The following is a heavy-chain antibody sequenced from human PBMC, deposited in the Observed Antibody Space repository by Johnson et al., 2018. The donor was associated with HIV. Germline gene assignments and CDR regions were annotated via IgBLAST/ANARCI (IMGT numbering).Heavy chain of an antibody. CDR2: ISSSGSPI. J-gene: IGHJ3*02. CDR1: GFTFSDYY. CDR3: ARVRRRLVQEDITEYETFDI. D-gene: IGHD3-10*01. Sequence: QVHLVESGGGLVKPGGSLRLSCAASGFTFSDYYMSLIRQAPGKGLEWVSHISSSGSPINYADSVKGRFSISRASAKNSLYLQMDSLRAEDTAVYYCARVRRRLVQEDITEYETFDIWGQGTMVTVSS. V-gene: IGHV3-11*04.